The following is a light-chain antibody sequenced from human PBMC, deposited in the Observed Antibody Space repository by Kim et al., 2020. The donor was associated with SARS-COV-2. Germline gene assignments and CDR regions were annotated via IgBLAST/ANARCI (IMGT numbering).Light chain of an antibody. J-gene: IGLJ1*01. CDR3: ASYAGNDNYV. Sequence: GQSVTISCTGSSSDISGYNYVSWYQQHPGKAPQLIIYEVSKRPSVVPDRFSGSKSGNTAYLTVSGLHAEDEADYYCASYAGNDNYVFGTGTKVTVL. CDR2: EVS. CDR1: SSDISGYNY. V-gene: IGLV2-8*01.